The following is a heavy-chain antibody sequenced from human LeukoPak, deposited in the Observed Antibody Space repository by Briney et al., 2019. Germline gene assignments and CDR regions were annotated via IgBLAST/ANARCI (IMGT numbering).Heavy chain of an antibody. D-gene: IGHD4-17*01. J-gene: IGHJ4*02. CDR2: IIPILGIA. V-gene: IGHV1-69*04. CDR1: GGTFSSYA. CDR3: ARDRPSTTDGY. Sequence: ASVKVSCKASGGTFSSYAISWVRQAPGQGLEWMGRIIPILGIANYGQKFQGRVTITADKSTSTAYMELSSLGSEDTAVYYCARDRPSTTDGYWGQGTLVTVSS.